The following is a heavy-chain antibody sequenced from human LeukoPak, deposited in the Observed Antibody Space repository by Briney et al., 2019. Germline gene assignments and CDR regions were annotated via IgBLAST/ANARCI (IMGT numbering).Heavy chain of an antibody. CDR2: FDPEDGET. V-gene: IGHV1-24*01. Sequence: ASVKVSCKVSGYTLTELSMHWVRQAPGKGLEWMGGFDPEDGETIYAQEFQGRVTMTEDTSTDTAYMELSSLRSEDTAVYYCATESGYSYGYILWGQGTLVTVSS. D-gene: IGHD5-18*01. J-gene: IGHJ4*02. CDR3: ATESGYSYGYIL. CDR1: GYTLTELS.